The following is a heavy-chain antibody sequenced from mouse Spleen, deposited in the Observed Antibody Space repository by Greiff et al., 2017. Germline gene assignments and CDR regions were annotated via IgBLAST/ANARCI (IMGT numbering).Heavy chain of an antibody. J-gene: IGHJ4*01. Sequence: EVQLQESGPGLVKPSQTVFLTCTVTGISITTGNYRWSWIRQFPGNKLEWIGYIYYSGTITYNPSLTSRTTITRDTPKNQFFLEMNSLTAEDTATYYCARDDGSSAYYAMDYWGQGTSVTVSS. CDR2: IYYSGTI. CDR1: GISITTGNYR. CDR3: ARDDGSSAYYAMDY. D-gene: IGHD1-1*01. V-gene: IGHV3-5*01.